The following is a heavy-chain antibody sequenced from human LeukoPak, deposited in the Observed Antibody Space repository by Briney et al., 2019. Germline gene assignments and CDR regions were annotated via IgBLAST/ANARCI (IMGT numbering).Heavy chain of an antibody. Sequence: GGSLRLSCAASGFTFSSYSMNWVRQAPGKGLEWVSSISSSGHIYYADSAKGRFTISRDNAKNSLYLQMSSLRAEDTAVYYCAREGRYGYSYGDYWGQGTLVTVSS. CDR3: AREGRYGYSYGDY. J-gene: IGHJ4*02. V-gene: IGHV3-21*01. CDR1: GFTFSSYS. CDR2: ISSSGHI. D-gene: IGHD5-18*01.